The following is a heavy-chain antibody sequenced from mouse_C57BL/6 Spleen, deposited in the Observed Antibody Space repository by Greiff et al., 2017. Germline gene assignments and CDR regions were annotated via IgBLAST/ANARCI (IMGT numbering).Heavy chain of an antibody. CDR2: ISYSGST. CDR3: ARDSNYGGGYAMDY. D-gene: IGHD2-5*01. CDR1: GYSITSGYD. Sequence: EVQLQESGPGMVKPSQSLSLTCTVTGYSITSGYDWHWIRHFPGNKLEWMGYISYSGSTNYNPSLKSRISITHDTSKNHFFLKLNSVTTEDTATYYCARDSNYGGGYAMDYGGQGTSVTVSS. V-gene: IGHV3-1*01. J-gene: IGHJ4*01.